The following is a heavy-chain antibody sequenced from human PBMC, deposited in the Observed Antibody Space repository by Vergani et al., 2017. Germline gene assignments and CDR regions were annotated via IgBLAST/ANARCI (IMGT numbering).Heavy chain of an antibody. Sequence: QVQLVESGGGVVQPGRSLRLSCAASGFTFSSYGMHWVRQAPGKGLEWVAVISYDGSNKYYADSVKGRFTISRDNSKNTLYLQMNSLRSEDTAVYYCAPEGDSSGYXFDYWGQGTLVTVSS. CDR3: APEGDSSGYXFDY. J-gene: IGHJ4*02. V-gene: IGHV3-30*03. D-gene: IGHD3-22*01. CDR2: ISYDGSNK. CDR1: GFTFSSYG.